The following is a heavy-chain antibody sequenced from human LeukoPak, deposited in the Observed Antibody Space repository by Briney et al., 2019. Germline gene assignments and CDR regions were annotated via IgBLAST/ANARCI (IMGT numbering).Heavy chain of an antibody. V-gene: IGHV5-51*01. CDR2: IYPGDSDT. CDR1: GYNFSNYW. D-gene: IGHD6-19*01. Sequence: GESLKISCSGSGYNFSNYWIGWVRQTPGKGLEWMGIIYPGDSDTRCSPSFQGQVTVSADKSISTAYLQWGSLKASDTAMYYCARRGPVSGWFGDWGQGTLVTVSS. CDR3: ARRGPVSGWFGD. J-gene: IGHJ4*02.